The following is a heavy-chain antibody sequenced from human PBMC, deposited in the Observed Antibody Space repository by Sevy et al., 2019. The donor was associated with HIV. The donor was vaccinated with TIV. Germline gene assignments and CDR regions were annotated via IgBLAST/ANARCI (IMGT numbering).Heavy chain of an antibody. CDR3: ARDGARITMVQGVMAYYHGMDV. J-gene: IGHJ6*02. CDR2: ISSSSNYI. CDR1: GFTFSTYS. Sequence: GGSLRLSCAASGFTFSTYSMNWVRQAPGTGLEWVSSISSSSNYIYYADSLKGRFTISRDNAKNSLYLQMNSLRADDTAVYYCARDGARITMVQGVMAYYHGMDVWGQRTTVTVSS. V-gene: IGHV3-21*01. D-gene: IGHD3-10*01.